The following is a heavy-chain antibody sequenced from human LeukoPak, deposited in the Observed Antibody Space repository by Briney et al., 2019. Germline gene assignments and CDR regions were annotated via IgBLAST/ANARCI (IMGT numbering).Heavy chain of an antibody. CDR1: GFTFTDYG. Sequence: ASVKVSCKASGFTFTDYGISWVRQAPGQGLEWMGWVSAKNGSTNYVQKFQGRVTMTTDTSMTTAYMELRSLRYDDTAVYYCATTKSAMVTCFDPWGQGTLVTVSS. CDR2: VSAKNGST. V-gene: IGHV1-18*01. J-gene: IGHJ5*02. CDR3: ATTKSAMVTCFDP. D-gene: IGHD5-18*01.